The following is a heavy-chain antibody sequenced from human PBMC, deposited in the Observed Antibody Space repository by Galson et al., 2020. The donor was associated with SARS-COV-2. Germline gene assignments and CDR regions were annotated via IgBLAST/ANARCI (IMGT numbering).Heavy chain of an antibody. CDR3: ASGKLYTNHYCLDY. J-gene: IGHJ4*02. CDR1: EFTFSSLA. V-gene: IGHV3-30-3*01. CDR2: ISHDGNDR. D-gene: IGHD2-21*01. Sequence: GGSLRLSCAASEFTFSSLAIHWVRQAPGKGLEWVALISHDGNDRYYADSVKGRFTITRDNSKNTLYLQMNSLRVEDTAVYYRASGKLYTNHYCLDYWGQGTLVTVSS.